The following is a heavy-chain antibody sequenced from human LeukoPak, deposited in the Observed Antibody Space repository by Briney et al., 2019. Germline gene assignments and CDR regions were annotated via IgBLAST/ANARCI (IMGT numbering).Heavy chain of an antibody. V-gene: IGHV3-23*01. J-gene: IGHJ3*02. Sequence: PGGSLRLSCAASGFTFSSYAMSWVRQAPGKGLEWVSAISGSGGSTYYADSVKGRFTISRDNSKNTLYLQMNSLRAEDTAVYYCAKDWSEVEWLSLSWGGAFDIWGQGTMVTVSS. D-gene: IGHD3-3*01. CDR2: ISGSGGST. CDR1: GFTFSSYA. CDR3: AKDWSEVEWLSLSWGGAFDI.